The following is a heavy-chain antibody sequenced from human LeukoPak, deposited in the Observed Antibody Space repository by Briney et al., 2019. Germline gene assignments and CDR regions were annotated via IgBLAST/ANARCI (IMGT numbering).Heavy chain of an antibody. J-gene: IGHJ4*02. D-gene: IGHD3-22*01. CDR2: INHSGST. Sequence: SETLSLTCAVYGGSFSGYYWSWIRQPPGKGLEWIGEINHSGSTNYNPSLKSRVTISVDTSKNQFSLKLSSVTAADTAVYYCARFTYYYDSSGYYDYDLRPRVGSYYFDYWGQGTLVTVSS. V-gene: IGHV4-34*01. CDR1: GGSFSGYY. CDR3: ARFTYYYDSSGYYDYDLRPRVGSYYFDY.